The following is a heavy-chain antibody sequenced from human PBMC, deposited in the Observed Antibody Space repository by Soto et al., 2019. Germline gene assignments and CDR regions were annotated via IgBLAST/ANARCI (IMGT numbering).Heavy chain of an antibody. CDR1: GFTVSSHR. V-gene: IGHV3-53*02. J-gene: IGHJ4*02. Sequence: EVQLVETGGGLIQPGGSLRLSCVVSGFTVSSHRLTWVRQTPGQGLEWVSDLYFYGSANYADSVRGRCTISTDDSKNTLYLQMSNLRAEATAVYCCARVGTSESFFDYWGQGTLVTVS. CDR3: ARVGTSESFFDY. D-gene: IGHD7-27*01. CDR2: LYFYGSA.